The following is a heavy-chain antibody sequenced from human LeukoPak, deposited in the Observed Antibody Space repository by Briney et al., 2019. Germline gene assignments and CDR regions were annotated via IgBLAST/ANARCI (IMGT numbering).Heavy chain of an antibody. CDR2: ISQDGSEK. D-gene: IGHD4-17*01. CDR1: GFTFSIYW. J-gene: IGHJ4*02. CDR3: ARDKSYGDSEDY. Sequence: GGSLRLSCAASGFTFSIYWMSWVRQAPGKGLEWVANISQDGSEKYYVDSVKGRFTISRDNAKNSLYLQMNSLSAEDTAVYYCARDKSYGDSEDYWGQGTLVTVSS. V-gene: IGHV3-7*05.